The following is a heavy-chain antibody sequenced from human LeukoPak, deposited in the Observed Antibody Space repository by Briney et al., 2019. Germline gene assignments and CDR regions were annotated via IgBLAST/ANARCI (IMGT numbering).Heavy chain of an antibody. D-gene: IGHD3-22*01. CDR1: GGSISSYY. CDR2: IYISGAT. Sequence: SETLSLTCTVSGGSISSYYWSWIRQPPGKGLEWIGRIYISGATNYNSSLKSRITMSLDTSMNQLSLKLSSVTAADTAVYYCARDEAGSGYIDYWGQGTLVTVSS. V-gene: IGHV4-4*07. J-gene: IGHJ4*01. CDR3: ARDEAGSGYIDY.